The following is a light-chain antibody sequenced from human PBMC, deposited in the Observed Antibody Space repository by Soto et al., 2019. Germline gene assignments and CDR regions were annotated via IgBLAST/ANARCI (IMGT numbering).Light chain of an antibody. CDR1: QSVLYSSNNKNY. Sequence: DIVMTQSPDSLAVSLGERATINCKSSQSVLYSSNNKNYLAWYQQKPGQPPRLLFYWASTRESGVPDRFSGSGSGTDFTLTISSLQAEDAAVYYCQQNYSIPFTFGPGTKVDIK. CDR2: WAS. V-gene: IGKV4-1*01. CDR3: QQNYSIPFT. J-gene: IGKJ3*01.